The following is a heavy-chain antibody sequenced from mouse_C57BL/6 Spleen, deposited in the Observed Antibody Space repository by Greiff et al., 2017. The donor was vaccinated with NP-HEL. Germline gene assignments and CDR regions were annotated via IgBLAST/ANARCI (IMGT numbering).Heavy chain of an antibody. V-gene: IGHV1-50*01. CDR2: IDPSDSYN. J-gene: IGHJ2*01. D-gene: IGHD4-1*01. CDR1: GYTFTSYW. CDR3: ARGSNWLFDY. Sequence: QVQLQQPGAELVKPGASVKLSCKASGYTFTSYWMQWVKQRPGQGLEWIGEIDPSDSYNNYNQKFKGKATLTVDTSSSTAYMQLSSLTSEDSAVYYCARGSNWLFDYWGQGTTLTVSS.